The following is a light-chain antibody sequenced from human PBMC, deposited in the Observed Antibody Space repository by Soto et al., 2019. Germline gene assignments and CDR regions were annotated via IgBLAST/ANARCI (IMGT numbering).Light chain of an antibody. Sequence: QSALTQPRSVSESPGQSVTISCTGTSSDVGGYNYVSWYQQHPGKAPKLMIYDVTKRPSGVPDRFSGSKSGNTASLTISGLQAEDEADYYCCSYAGSYTWVLGGGTKLTVL. CDR3: CSYAGSYTWV. V-gene: IGLV2-11*01. CDR1: SSDVGGYNY. CDR2: DVT. J-gene: IGLJ3*02.